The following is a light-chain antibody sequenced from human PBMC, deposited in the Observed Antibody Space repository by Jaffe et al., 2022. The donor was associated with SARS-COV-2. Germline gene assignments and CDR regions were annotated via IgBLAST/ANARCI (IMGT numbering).Light chain of an antibody. CDR2: DNN. V-gene: IGLV1-40*01. Sequence: QSVLTQPPSVSGAPGQRVTISCTGSSSSIGAGYDVQWYQQVPGTAPKLLIFDNNNRPSGVPDRFSGSKSGTSVSLAITGLQAEDEADYYCQSYDSSLSIWVFGGGTKLTVL. J-gene: IGLJ3*02. CDR3: QSYDSSLSIWV. CDR1: SSSIGAGYD.